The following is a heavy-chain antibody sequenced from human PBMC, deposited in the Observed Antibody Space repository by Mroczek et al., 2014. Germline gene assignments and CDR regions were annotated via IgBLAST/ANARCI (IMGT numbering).Heavy chain of an antibody. Sequence: KESGPGLVKPSQTLSLTCTVSGGSISSGDYYWSWIRQPPREGPGVDWVHLLQWEHLLQPSLKSRVTISVDTSKNQFSLKLSSVTAADTAVYYCASHMLDIVVGPAPRGVEMATGRVDYWGQGTLVTVSS. V-gene: IGHV4-30-4*01. CDR1: GGSISSGDYY. D-gene: IGHD2-2*03. CDR2: LLQWEH. CDR3: ASHMLDIVVGPAPRGVEMATGRVDY. J-gene: IGHJ4*02.